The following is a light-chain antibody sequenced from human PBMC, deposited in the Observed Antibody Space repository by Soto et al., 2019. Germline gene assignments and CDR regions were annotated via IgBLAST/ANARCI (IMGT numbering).Light chain of an antibody. CDR2: DAS. J-gene: IGKJ4*01. CDR1: HDITNS. V-gene: IGKV1-33*01. Sequence: DIQMTQSPSSLSASVGDRVSFTCQASHDITNSLNWYQQKPGKAPKLLIYDASNLETGVPSRFSGSGSGTDFTFTISSLQPEDIATYYCQPYDNLPLTFGGGTKVEIK. CDR3: QPYDNLPLT.